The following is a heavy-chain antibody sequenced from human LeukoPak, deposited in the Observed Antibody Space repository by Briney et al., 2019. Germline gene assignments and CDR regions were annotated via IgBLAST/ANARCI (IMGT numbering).Heavy chain of an antibody. Sequence: GGSLRLSCAASGFTSGNYAMYWVRQAPGKGLEWVAFTTYDEGDKYYADSVKGRFTISRDNSKNTLYLQMYSLRVEDTAVYYCAKDRANAWSPDYWGQGALVTVSS. CDR3: AKDRANAWSPDY. J-gene: IGHJ4*02. CDR2: TTYDEGDK. D-gene: IGHD3-3*01. V-gene: IGHV3-30*02. CDR1: GFTSGNYA.